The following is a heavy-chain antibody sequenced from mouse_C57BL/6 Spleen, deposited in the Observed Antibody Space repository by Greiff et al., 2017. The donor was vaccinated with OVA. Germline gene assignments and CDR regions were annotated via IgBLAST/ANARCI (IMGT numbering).Heavy chain of an antibody. CDR1: GYSFTGYF. V-gene: IGHV1-20*01. CDR3: ARDYGSSNWYFDV. D-gene: IGHD1-1*01. Sequence: VHVKQSGPELVKPGDSVKISCKASGYSFTGYFMNWVMQSHGKSLEWIGRINPYNGDTFYNQKFKGKATLTVDKSSSTAHMELRSLTSEDSAVYYCARDYGSSNWYFDVWGTGTTVTVSS. J-gene: IGHJ1*03. CDR2: INPYNGDT.